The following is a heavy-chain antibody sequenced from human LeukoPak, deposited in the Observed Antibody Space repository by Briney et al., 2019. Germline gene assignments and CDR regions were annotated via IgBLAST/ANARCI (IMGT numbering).Heavy chain of an antibody. CDR3: ARGRGKTGTTRWFDP. V-gene: IGHV1-8*03. CDR2: MNPNSGNT. D-gene: IGHD1-1*01. CDR1: GYTFTSYD. J-gene: IGHJ5*02. Sequence: ASVKVSCKASGYTFTSYDINWVRQATGQGLEWMVWMNPNSGNTGYAQKFQGRVTITRNTSISTAYMELSSLRSEDTAVYYCARGRGKTGTTRWFDPWGQGTLVTVSS.